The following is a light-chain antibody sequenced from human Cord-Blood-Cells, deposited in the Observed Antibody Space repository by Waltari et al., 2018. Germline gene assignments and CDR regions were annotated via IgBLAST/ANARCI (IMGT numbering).Light chain of an antibody. V-gene: IGKV4-1*01. J-gene: IGKJ2*01. CDR1: QSVLYSSNNKNY. Sequence: DIVMIQSPDSLAVSLGERATINCKSSQSVLYSSNNKNYLAWYQQKPGQPPKLLIYWASTRESGVPDRFSGSGSGTDFTLTISSLQAEDVAVYYCQQYYSTPYTFGQWTKLEIK. CDR3: QQYYSTPYT. CDR2: WAS.